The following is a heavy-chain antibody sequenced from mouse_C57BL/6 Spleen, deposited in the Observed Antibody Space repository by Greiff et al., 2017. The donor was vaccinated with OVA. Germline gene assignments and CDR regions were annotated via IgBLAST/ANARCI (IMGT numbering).Heavy chain of an antibody. Sequence: QVQLKESGPELVKPGASVKISCKASGYAFRSSWMNWVTQRPGKGLEWIGRIYPGDGDTNYNGKFKGKATLTADKSSSTAYMQLSSLTSEDSAVYFCARRNDGYYWYFDVWGTGTTVTVSS. D-gene: IGHD2-3*01. J-gene: IGHJ1*03. CDR1: GYAFRSSW. V-gene: IGHV1-82*01. CDR3: ARRNDGYYWYFDV. CDR2: IYPGDGDT.